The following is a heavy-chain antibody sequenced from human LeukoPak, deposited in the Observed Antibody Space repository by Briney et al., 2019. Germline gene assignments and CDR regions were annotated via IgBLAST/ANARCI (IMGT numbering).Heavy chain of an antibody. CDR1: GFTFSSYW. V-gene: IGHV3-7*01. Sequence: GGSLRLSCAASGFTFSSYWMSWVRQAPGKGLEWVANIKHDGSEKYYVDSVKGRFTISRDNAKNSLYLQMNSLRAEDTAVYCCARGRGSSSTVVTVLDYWGQGTLVTVSS. J-gene: IGHJ4*02. CDR3: ARGRGSSSTVVTVLDY. CDR2: IKHDGSEK. D-gene: IGHD3-16*01.